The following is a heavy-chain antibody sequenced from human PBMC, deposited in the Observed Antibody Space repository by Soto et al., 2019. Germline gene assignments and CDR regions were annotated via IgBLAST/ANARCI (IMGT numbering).Heavy chain of an antibody. D-gene: IGHD2-2*01. CDR2: IRSSSSYI. CDR1: GFTFSSYS. CDR3: AREYQGYFDY. Sequence: EVQLVESGGGLVKPGGSLRLSCAASGFTFSSYSMNWVRQAPGKGLEWVSSIRSSSSYIYYAASVKGRFPISRDNAKNSLYLQMNSLRAEDTAVYYYAREYQGYFDYWGQGTLVTVSS. J-gene: IGHJ4*02. V-gene: IGHV3-21*01.